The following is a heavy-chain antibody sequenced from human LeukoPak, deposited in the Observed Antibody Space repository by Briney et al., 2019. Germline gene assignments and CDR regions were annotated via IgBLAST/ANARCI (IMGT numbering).Heavy chain of an antibody. V-gene: IGHV3-23*01. Sequence: GGSLRLSCAASGFAFSSYAMSWVRQAPGKGLEWVSAISGSGGSTYYADSVKGRFTISRDNSKNTLYLQMNSLRAEDTAVYYCAKDRDNYEILTDDYYYGMDVWGQGTTVTVSS. J-gene: IGHJ6*02. CDR3: AKDRDNYEILTDDYYYGMDV. CDR1: GFAFSSYA. CDR2: ISGSGGST. D-gene: IGHD3-9*01.